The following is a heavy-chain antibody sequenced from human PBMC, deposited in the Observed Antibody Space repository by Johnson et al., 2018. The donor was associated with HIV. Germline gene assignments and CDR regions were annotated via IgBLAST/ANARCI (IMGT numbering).Heavy chain of an antibody. CDR1: GFTFSDHY. V-gene: IGHV3-72*01. J-gene: IGHJ3*02. Sequence: EVQLVESGGGLVKPGGSLRLSCAASGFTFSDHYMDWVRQAPGKGLEWVGRTRNKANSYTTEYAASVKGRFTISRDDSKNSLYLQMNSLKTEDTAVYYCVRVELCAFDIWGQGTMVTVSS. D-gene: IGHD1-7*01. CDR2: TRNKANSYTT. CDR3: VRVELCAFDI.